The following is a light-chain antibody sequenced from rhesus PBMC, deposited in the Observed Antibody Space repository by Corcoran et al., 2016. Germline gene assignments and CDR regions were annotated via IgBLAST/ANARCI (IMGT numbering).Light chain of an antibody. CDR3: MQTLQTPVT. Sequence: DIVMTQTPLSLPVTLGEPASISCRSSQSLLSSNGYNYLNWNLQKPGQSPQLLIYYFSNRASGVPERFGGSGSGTDFTLKISRVEAEDLGVYYCMQTLQTPVTFGPGTKLDIK. CDR2: YFS. V-gene: IGKV2-60*02. CDR1: QSLLSSNGYNY. J-gene: IGKJ3*01.